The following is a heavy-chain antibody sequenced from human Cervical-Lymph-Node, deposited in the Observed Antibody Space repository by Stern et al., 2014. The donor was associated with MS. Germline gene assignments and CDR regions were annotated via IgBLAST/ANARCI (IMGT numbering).Heavy chain of an antibody. CDR2: IAWTNDK. J-gene: IGHJ6*02. V-gene: IGHV2-70*01. D-gene: IGHD1-26*01. Sequence: QVTLRESGPAVVKPTQTLTLTCTFSGFSLRSDGMCVTWIRQPPGKALEWLALIAWTNDKYYNTSLKTRLTISKDTSKNQVVLTMTNIDPMDTATYYCARMVGASGYYYDVDVWGQGTTVTVSS. CDR3: ARMVGASGYYYDVDV. CDR1: GFSLRSDGMC.